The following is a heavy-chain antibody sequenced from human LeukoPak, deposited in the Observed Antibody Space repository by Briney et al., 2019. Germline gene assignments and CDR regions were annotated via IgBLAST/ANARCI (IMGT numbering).Heavy chain of an antibody. Sequence: KPGGSLRLSCAASGFTFSSYSMNWVRQAPGKGLEWVSSISSSSSYIYYADSVKGRFTISRDNAKNSLYLQMNSLRAEDTAVYYCARGAVRYSSSSRVLDYWGQGTLVTVSS. V-gene: IGHV3-21*01. CDR1: GFTFSSYS. J-gene: IGHJ4*02. D-gene: IGHD6-6*01. CDR3: ARGAVRYSSSSRVLDY. CDR2: ISSSSSYI.